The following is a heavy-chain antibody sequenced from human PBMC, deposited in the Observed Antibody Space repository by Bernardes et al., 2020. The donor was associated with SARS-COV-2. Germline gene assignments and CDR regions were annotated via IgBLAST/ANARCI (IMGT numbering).Heavy chain of an antibody. D-gene: IGHD5-18*01. Sequence: GSLRLSCAASGVSIYWMHWLRQAPGKGLVWVSRISPDGIIIDYAGSVKGRFTIFRDNAKNTLYLQMNSLRAEDTAVYYCAKDEAVVDTAPADYWGQGTLVTVSS. CDR1: GVSIYW. CDR3: AKDEAVVDTAPADY. J-gene: IGHJ4*02. CDR2: ISPDGIII. V-gene: IGHV3-74*01.